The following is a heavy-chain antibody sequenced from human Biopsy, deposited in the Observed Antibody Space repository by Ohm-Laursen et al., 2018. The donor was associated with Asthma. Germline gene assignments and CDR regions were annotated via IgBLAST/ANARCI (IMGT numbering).Heavy chain of an antibody. CDR2: MSYDGSIK. CDR3: AKRRGYSGHDNDY. Sequence: SLRLSCAAAGFMFRSFGMHWVRQAPGKGLEWVALMSYDGSIKDYADSVKGRFTISRDNSKNTLYLQMNSLRTEDTAVYYCAKRRGYSGHDNDYWGQGTLVSVSS. V-gene: IGHV3-30*18. CDR1: GFMFRSFG. J-gene: IGHJ4*02. D-gene: IGHD5-12*01.